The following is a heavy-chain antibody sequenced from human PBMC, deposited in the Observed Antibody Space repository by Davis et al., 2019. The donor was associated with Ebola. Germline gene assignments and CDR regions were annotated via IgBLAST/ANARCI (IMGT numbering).Heavy chain of an antibody. CDR1: GGPLKPYY. Sequence: PGGSLRLSCTASGGPLKPYYWSWIRQSPGRGLEWIGHILYSGSTKYNSTLQSRVTISAVTSENQFSLRLTSMTPADTAVYFCARGDGFGESFGMDVWGQGTTVTVSS. CDR3: ARGDGFGESFGMDV. D-gene: IGHD3-10*01. V-gene: IGHV4-59*01. J-gene: IGHJ6*02. CDR2: ILYSGST.